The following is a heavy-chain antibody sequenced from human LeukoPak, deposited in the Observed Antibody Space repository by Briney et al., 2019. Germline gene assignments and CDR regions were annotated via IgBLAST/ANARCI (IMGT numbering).Heavy chain of an antibody. V-gene: IGHV1-18*01. J-gene: IGHJ3*02. CDR2: ISAYNGNT. D-gene: IGHD3-10*01. Sequence: ASVKVSCKASGYTFNTYGISWVRQAPGQRPEWMGWISAYNGNTNYAQKFQGRVTMITDTSTSTAYMELRSLRSDDTAVYYCARDGFFGSGIVGAFDIWGQGTMVTVSS. CDR1: GYTFNTYG. CDR3: ARDGFFGSGIVGAFDI.